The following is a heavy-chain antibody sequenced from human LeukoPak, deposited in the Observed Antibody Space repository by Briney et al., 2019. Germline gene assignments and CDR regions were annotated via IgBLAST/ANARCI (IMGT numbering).Heavy chain of an antibody. CDR2: IYTSGST. CDR1: GDSISSYY. CDR3: ARDSLYCSGGSCYSLAFDI. V-gene: IGHV4-4*07. Sequence: PSETLSLTCNVSGDSISSYYWSWIRQPAGKGLEWIGRIYTSGSTNYNPSLKSRVTMSVDTSKNQFSLKLSSVTAADTAVYYCARDSLYCSGGSCYSLAFDIWGQGTMVTVSS. J-gene: IGHJ3*02. D-gene: IGHD2-15*01.